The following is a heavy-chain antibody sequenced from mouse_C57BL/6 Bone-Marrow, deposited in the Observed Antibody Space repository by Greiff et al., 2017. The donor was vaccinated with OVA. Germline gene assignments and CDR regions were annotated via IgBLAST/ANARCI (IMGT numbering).Heavy chain of an antibody. Sequence: EVQLVESGGDLVKPGGSLKLSCAASGFTFSSYGMSWVRQTPDKRLEWVATISSGGSYTYYPDSVKGRFTLSRDNAKNTLYLQMSSLKSEDTAMYYCARFPSYDGYYEGDWGQGTSVTVSS. V-gene: IGHV5-6*01. CDR3: ARFPSYDGYYEGD. J-gene: IGHJ4*01. CDR1: GFTFSSYG. CDR2: ISSGGSYT. D-gene: IGHD2-3*01.